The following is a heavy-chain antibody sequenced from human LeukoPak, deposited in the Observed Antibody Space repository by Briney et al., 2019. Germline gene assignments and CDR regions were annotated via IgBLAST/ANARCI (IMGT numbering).Heavy chain of an antibody. CDR1: GVSISSTSYY. CDR2: IYHSGRT. J-gene: IGHJ4*02. Sequence: PSETLSLTCTVSGVSISSTSYYWTWIRQAPGKGLEWIGSIYHSGRTYYNPSLKSRVTTSVDTSKNQFSLKLSSVTAADTAVYYCARAEPVYPALDYWGQGTLVTVSS. CDR3: ARAEPVYPALDY. D-gene: IGHD2-2*02. V-gene: IGHV4-39*07.